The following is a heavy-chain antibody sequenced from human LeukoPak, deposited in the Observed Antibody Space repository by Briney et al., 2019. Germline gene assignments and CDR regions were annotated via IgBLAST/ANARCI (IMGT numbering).Heavy chain of an antibody. J-gene: IGHJ3*02. V-gene: IGHV4-59*01. CDR3: AREYYYDSSGYYPPHAFDI. Sequence: SETLSLTCTVSGGSISTYYWSWIRQPPGKALEWIGYIYYSGSTNYNPSLKSRVTISVDTSKKQFSLKLSSVTAADTAVYYCAREYYYDSSGYYPPHAFDIWGQGTMVTVSS. CDR2: IYYSGST. D-gene: IGHD3-22*01. CDR1: GGSISTYY.